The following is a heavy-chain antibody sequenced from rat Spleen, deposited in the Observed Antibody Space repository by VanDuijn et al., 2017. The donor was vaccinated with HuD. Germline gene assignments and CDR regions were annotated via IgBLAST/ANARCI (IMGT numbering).Heavy chain of an antibody. J-gene: IGHJ2*01. CDR3: AREGKLGVRGYYIDY. Sequence: QVQLKESGPGLVQSSQTLSLTCTVSGFSITSYHINWVRQPPGKGLEWMGVIWSGGSAAYKPFLKSRLTSSRDTSKSQVFLKMNRRQTEDTATYFGAREGKLGVRGYYIDYWGQGGMVTVSS. D-gene: IGHD5-1*01. CDR1: GFSITSYH. V-gene: IGHV2-43*01. CDR2: IWSGGSA.